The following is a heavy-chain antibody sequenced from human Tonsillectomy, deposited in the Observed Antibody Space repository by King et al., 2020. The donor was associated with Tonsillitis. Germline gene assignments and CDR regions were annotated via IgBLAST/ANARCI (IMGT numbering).Heavy chain of an antibody. CDR2: ISGSGSST. Sequence: VQLVESGGGLVQPGGSLRLSCAASGFTFSSYVMNWVRQAPGKGLEWVSAISGSGSSTFYADSVKGRFTISRDNSKDTLYLQVNSLRAEDTAVYYCARDTLRGGYCISTSCYVVYWGQGTLVTVSS. J-gene: IGHJ4*02. CDR3: ARDTLRGGYCISTSCYVVY. D-gene: IGHD2-2*01. V-gene: IGHV3-23*04. CDR1: GFTFSSYV.